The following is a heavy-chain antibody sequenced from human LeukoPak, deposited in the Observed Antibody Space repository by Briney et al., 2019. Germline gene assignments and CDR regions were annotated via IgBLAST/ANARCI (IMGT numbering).Heavy chain of an antibody. CDR1: GHTFTSYD. Sequence: ASVKVSCKASGHTFTSYDINWVRQATGQGLEWMGWMNPNSGNTGYAQKFQGRVTMTRNTSISTAYMELSSLRSEDTAVYYCARVAEQQLSRKTVRPKAYYFDYWGQGTLVTVSS. CDR3: ARVAEQQLSRKTVRPKAYYFDY. J-gene: IGHJ4*02. CDR2: MNPNSGNT. V-gene: IGHV1-8*01. D-gene: IGHD6-13*01.